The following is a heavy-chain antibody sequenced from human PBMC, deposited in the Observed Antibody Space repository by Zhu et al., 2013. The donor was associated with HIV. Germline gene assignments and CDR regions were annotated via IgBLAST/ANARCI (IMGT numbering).Heavy chain of an antibody. V-gene: IGHV1-46*01. CDR1: GYTFTSYY. J-gene: IGHJ5*02. D-gene: IGHD6-6*01. Sequence: QVQLVQSGAEVKKPGASVKVSCKASGYTFTSYYMHWVRQAPGQGLEWMGIINPSGGSTSYAQKFQGRVTMTRDTSTSTVYMELSSLRSEDTAVYYCARDGIAARLNNWFDPWGQGTLVTVSS. CDR3: ARDGIAARLNNWFDP. CDR2: INPSGGST.